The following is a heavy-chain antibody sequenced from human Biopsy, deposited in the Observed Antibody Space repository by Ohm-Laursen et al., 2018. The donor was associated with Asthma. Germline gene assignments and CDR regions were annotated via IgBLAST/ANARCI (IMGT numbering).Heavy chain of an antibody. Sequence: GTLSLTWTVSYGSITSGSHYWSWIRQPPGKGLEWIGYISYSGSTNYNPSLKSRVTISVDTSKNQFSLKLSSVTAADTAVYYCARDFVDSAMDYFDYWGQGTLVTVSS. CDR1: YGSITSGSHY. CDR3: ARDFVDSAMDYFDY. D-gene: IGHD5-18*01. CDR2: ISYSGST. V-gene: IGHV4-61*01. J-gene: IGHJ4*02.